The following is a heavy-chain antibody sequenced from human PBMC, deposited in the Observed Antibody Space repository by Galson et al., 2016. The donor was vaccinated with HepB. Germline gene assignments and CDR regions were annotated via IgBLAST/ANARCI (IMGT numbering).Heavy chain of an antibody. D-gene: IGHD2-15*01. CDR1: GLTVSSNY. CDR2: IHSGRTT. Sequence: SLRLSCAASGLTVSSNYMSWVRQAPGKGLEWVSVIHSGRTTFYAVSVQGRFLISRDSSKNTLFLQMNSVRDEDTAVYYCTRHVVKTIYGQYYGMDVWGLGTTVTVSS. V-gene: IGHV3-53*01. J-gene: IGHJ6*02. CDR3: TRHVVKTIYGQYYGMDV.